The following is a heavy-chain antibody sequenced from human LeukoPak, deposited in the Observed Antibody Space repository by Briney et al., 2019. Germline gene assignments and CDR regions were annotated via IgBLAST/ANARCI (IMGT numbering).Heavy chain of an antibody. V-gene: IGHV4-39*01. CDR2: IYYSGST. Sequence: SETLSLTCTVSGGSISSSSYYWGWIRQPPGKGLEWIGSIYYSGSTYYNPSLKSRVTISVDTSENQFSLKLSSVTAADTAVYYCARQLRYFDWLLPQYFQHWGQGTLVTVSS. CDR3: ARQLRYFDWLLPQYFQH. D-gene: IGHD3-9*01. J-gene: IGHJ1*01. CDR1: GGSISSSSYY.